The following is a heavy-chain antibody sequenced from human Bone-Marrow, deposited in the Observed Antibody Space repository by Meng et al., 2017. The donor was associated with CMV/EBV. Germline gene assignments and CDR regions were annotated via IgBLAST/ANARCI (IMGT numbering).Heavy chain of an antibody. J-gene: IGHJ4*02. CDR3: ARDGFPDDFWSGYYFVY. Sequence: GESLKISCVVSGFIFSDYWMTWVRQAPGRGLEWVGNIRQDGSEKYYVDSVKGRFTISRDNSKNTLYLQMNSLRAEDTAVYYCARDGFPDDFWSGYYFVYWGQGTLVTVSS. V-gene: IGHV3-7*01. D-gene: IGHD3-3*01. CDR2: IRQDGSEK. CDR1: GFIFSDYW.